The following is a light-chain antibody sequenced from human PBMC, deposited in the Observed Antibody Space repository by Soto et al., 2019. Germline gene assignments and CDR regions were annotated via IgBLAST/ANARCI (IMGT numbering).Light chain of an antibody. V-gene: IGKV1-9*01. Sequence: DIQLTQSPSFLSASVGDRVTITCRASQGISSYLAWYQQKPGKAPKLLIYAASTLQSGVPSRFSGSGSGTEFTLTMSSLQPEAFATYYGQQGGTFGPGTKVDI. J-gene: IGKJ3*01. CDR2: AAS. CDR3: QQGGT. CDR1: QGISSY.